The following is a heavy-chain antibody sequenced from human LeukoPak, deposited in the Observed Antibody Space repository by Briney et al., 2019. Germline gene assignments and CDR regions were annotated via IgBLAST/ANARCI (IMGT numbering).Heavy chain of an antibody. V-gene: IGHV1-2*02. D-gene: IGHD6-19*01. CDR2: INPNSGGT. Sequence: ASVKVSCKASGYTFTGYYMHWVRQAPGQGLEWMGWINPNSGGTNYAQKFQGRVTMTRDTSISTAYMELSRLRSDDTAVCYCARSKSSGWYMFHYWGQGTLVTVSS. CDR3: ARSKSSGWYMFHY. CDR1: GYTFTGYY. J-gene: IGHJ4*02.